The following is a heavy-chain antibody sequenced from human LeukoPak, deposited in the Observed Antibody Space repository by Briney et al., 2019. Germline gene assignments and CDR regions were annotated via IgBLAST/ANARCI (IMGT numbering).Heavy chain of an antibody. Sequence: ASVKVSCKASGYTFTGYYMHWVRQAPGQGLEWMGWINPNSGGTNYAQKFQGRVTMTRDTSISTAYMELSRLRSDDTAVYYCARTPESEVGATEYFDYWGQGTLVTVSS. D-gene: IGHD1-26*01. CDR2: INPNSGGT. CDR3: ARTPESEVGATEYFDY. CDR1: GYTFTGYY. V-gene: IGHV1-2*02. J-gene: IGHJ4*02.